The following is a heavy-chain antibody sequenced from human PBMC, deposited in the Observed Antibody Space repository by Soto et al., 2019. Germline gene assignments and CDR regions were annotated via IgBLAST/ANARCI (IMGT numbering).Heavy chain of an antibody. J-gene: IGHJ4*02. CDR2: IGGSGNIT. Sequence: EVQLLESGGGLVQPGGSLRLSCAASGFMFSTYAMSWVRPATGKGLAWVSVIGGSGNITVYADSVKCRFTISRDNSKNTVYLQLNSLRADDTAVYYCARDRPYCAYDNSFNYWGQGTLVTVSS. D-gene: IGHD5-12*01. CDR3: ARDRPYCAYDNSFNY. CDR1: GFMFSTYA. V-gene: IGHV3-23*01.